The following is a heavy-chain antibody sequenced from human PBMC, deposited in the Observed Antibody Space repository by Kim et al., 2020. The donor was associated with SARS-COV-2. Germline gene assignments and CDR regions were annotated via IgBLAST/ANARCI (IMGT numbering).Heavy chain of an antibody. V-gene: IGHV1-2*06. D-gene: IGHD3-10*01. J-gene: IGHJ5*02. CDR3: ARHFLYYYGSGSDWFDP. Sequence: ASVKVSCKASGYTFTGYYMHWVRQAPGQGLEWMGRLNPNSGGTNYAQKFQGRVTMTRDTSISTAYMELSRLRSDDTAVYYCARHFLYYYGSGSDWFDPWGQGTLVTVSS. CDR1: GYTFTGYY. CDR2: LNPNSGGT.